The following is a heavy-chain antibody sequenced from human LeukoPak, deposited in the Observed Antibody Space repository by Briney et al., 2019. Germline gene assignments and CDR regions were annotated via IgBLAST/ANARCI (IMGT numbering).Heavy chain of an antibody. Sequence: PGGPLRLSCAASGFTFTAFTINWLPQAPGKGLEWVSSISSSCFIYFADSLKGRFTISRDNAKNSVYLKINRLSAEDTAVYLWARDRNFVAFDSWGQGTMVTVSS. J-gene: IGHJ3*02. CDR2: ISSSCFI. CDR3: ARDRNFVAFDS. D-gene: IGHD1-14*01. V-gene: IGHV3-21*06. CDR1: GFTFTAFT.